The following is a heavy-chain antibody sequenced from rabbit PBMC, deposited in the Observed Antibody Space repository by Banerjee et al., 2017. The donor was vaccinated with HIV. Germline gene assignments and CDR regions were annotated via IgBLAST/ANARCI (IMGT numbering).Heavy chain of an antibody. Sequence: EESGGDLVKPEGSLTLTCKASGFDFSSNAVCWVRQAPGKRPEWIACIYNGGGITYYASWAKGRFTISKTSSTTVTLQMTSLTAADTATYFCARGYWTDGLHLWGQGTLVTVS. V-gene: IGHV1S47*01. CDR2: IYNGGGIT. CDR1: GFDFSSNA. D-gene: IGHD1-1*01. CDR3: ARGYWTDGLHL. J-gene: IGHJ3*01.